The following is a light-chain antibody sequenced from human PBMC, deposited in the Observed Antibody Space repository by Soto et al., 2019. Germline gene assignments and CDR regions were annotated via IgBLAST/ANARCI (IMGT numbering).Light chain of an antibody. CDR1: SSDVGGYNS. CDR3: SSYPTSSTVV. Sequence: QSVLTQAASVSGSPGQSITISCTGTSSDVGGYNSVSWYQQHPGKAPKLMIYDVSNRPSGVANRFSGSKSGNTASLTISGLQAEDEADYYCSSYPTSSTVVFGGGTKVTVL. CDR2: DVS. J-gene: IGLJ2*01. V-gene: IGLV2-14*01.